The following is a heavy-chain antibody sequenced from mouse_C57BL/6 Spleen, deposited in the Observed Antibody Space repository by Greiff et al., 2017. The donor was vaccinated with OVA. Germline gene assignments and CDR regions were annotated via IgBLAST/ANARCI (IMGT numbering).Heavy chain of an antibody. D-gene: IGHD4-1*01. CDR3: ASLANWDYFDY. Sequence: EVNVVESGGGLVKPGGSLKLSCAASGFTFSSYTMSWVRQTPEKRLEWVATISGGGGNTYYPDSVKGRFTISRDNAKNTLYLQMSSLRSEDTALYYCASLANWDYFDYWGQGTTLTVSS. CDR2: ISGGGGNT. CDR1: GFTFSSYT. J-gene: IGHJ2*01. V-gene: IGHV5-9*01.